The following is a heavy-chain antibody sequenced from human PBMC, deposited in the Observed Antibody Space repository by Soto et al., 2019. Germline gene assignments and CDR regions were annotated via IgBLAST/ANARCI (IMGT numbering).Heavy chain of an antibody. J-gene: IGHJ6*02. V-gene: IGHV4-39*01. D-gene: IGHD6-13*01. CDR3: ARLRQQLGDYYYYGMDV. CDR2: IYYSGST. Sequence: SEIQSLTYTVCGTFISSSSYYWGWIRQPPGKGLEWIGSIYYSGSTYYNLSLKSRVTISVDTSKNQFSLKLSSVTAADTAVYYCARLRQQLGDYYYYGMDVWGQGTTVTVSS. CDR1: GTFISSSSYY.